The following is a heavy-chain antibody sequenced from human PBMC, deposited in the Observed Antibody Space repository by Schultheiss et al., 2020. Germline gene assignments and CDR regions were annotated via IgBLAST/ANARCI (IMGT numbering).Heavy chain of an antibody. J-gene: IGHJ5*02. CDR3: ARVRVAAHRNWFDP. D-gene: IGHD6-6*01. CDR1: GGSVSSGSYY. Sequence: SETLSLTCTVSGGSVSSGSYYWSWIRQPPGKGLEWIGYIYYSGSTNYNPSLKSRVTISVDTSKNQFSLNLTSVTPADTAVYYCARVRVAAHRNWFDPWGQGTLVNVYS. V-gene: IGHV4-61*01. CDR2: IYYSGST.